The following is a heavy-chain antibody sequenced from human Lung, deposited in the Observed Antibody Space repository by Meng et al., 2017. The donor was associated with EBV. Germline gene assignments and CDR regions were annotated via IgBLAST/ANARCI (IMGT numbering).Heavy chain of an antibody. V-gene: IGHV4-30-2*01. CDR1: SGSISSDTSS. J-gene: IGHJ4*02. D-gene: IGHD5-18*01. CDR3: ARAKWGHSYGSEALYFDH. Sequence: QVQAQGSCPGLVKPSGTLSLTCAVSSGSISSDTSSWNWIRQRLGKGLEWIGFVYRSGSTYYNPSLKSRVIISVDRSNNQFSLELNSVSAADTAVYYCARAKWGHSYGSEALYFDHWGPGTLVTVSS. CDR2: VYRSGST.